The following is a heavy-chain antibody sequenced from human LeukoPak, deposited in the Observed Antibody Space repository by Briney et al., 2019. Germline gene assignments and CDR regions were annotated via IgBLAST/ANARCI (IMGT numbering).Heavy chain of an antibody. V-gene: IGHV1-18*01. CDR2: ISAYNGNT. CDR1: GYTFTSYG. J-gene: IGHJ3*02. Sequence: GASVKVSCKASGYTFTSYGISWVRQAPGQGLEWMGWISAYNGNTNYAQKLQGRVTMTTDTSTSTAYMELRSLRSDDTAVYYCASAVVPSVVPAAHDAFDIWGQGTMVTVSS. D-gene: IGHD2-2*01. CDR3: ASAVVPSVVPAAHDAFDI.